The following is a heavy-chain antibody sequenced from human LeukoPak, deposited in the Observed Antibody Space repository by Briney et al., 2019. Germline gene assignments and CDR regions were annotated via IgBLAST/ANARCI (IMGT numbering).Heavy chain of an antibody. D-gene: IGHD3-10*01. V-gene: IGHV1-2*02. CDR3: ARGVAYGSGSYYNNWFDP. CDR1: GYTFTGYY. Sequence: GTSVKVSCKASGYTFTGYYMHWVRQAPGQGLEWMGWINPKSGGTNYAQKFQGRVTMTRDTSISTAYMELSRLRSDDTAVYYCARGVAYGSGSYYNNWFDPWGQGTLVTVSS. CDR2: INPKSGGT. J-gene: IGHJ5*02.